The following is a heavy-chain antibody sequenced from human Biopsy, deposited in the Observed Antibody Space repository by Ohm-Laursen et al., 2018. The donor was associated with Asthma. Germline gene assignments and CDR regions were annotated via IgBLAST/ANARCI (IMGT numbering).Heavy chain of an antibody. CDR1: GFSFSNYG. CDR3: AKDVFPGWELRRGPDY. J-gene: IGHJ4*02. CDR2: ISFDGSNK. D-gene: IGHD1-26*01. V-gene: IGHV3-30*18. Sequence: SSLRLSCAASGFSFSNYGMHWVRQAPGKGLEWVAVISFDGSNKYYADFVKGRFTISRDNSGNTLHLQMNSLRAEDTAVYYCAKDVFPGWELRRGPDYWGQGTLVTVSS.